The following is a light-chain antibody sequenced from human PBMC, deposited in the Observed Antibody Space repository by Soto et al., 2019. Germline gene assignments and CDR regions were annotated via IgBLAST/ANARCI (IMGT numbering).Light chain of an antibody. CDR1: SGHSSYA. V-gene: IGLV4-69*01. CDR3: QSGGTGSHVV. J-gene: IGLJ2*01. Sequence: QLVLTQSPSASASLGASVKLTCTLSSGHSSYAIAWHQQQPEKGPRYLMKLDSDGSHTKGDAIPDRFSGSSSGAERYLTISRLPAEDEADYCCQSGGTGSHVVFGGGTKLTVL. CDR2: LDSDGSH.